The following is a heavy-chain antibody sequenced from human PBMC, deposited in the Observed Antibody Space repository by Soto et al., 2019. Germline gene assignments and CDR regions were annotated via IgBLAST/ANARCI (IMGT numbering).Heavy chain of an antibody. Sequence: QVQLQQSGPGLVKPSQTLSLTCAISGDSVSSNSAAWNWSRQSPSSGLEWLGRTYHRSKWYNDYGVSVKSRIAIHPHTSKTQSSLQLNSVTPEKTAVYYCPRGGLGYPLGYWGQGTLVTVSS. CDR3: PRGGLGYPLGY. V-gene: IGHV6-1*01. CDR1: GDSVSSNSAA. D-gene: IGHD3-16*01. J-gene: IGHJ4*02. CDR2: TYHRSKWYN.